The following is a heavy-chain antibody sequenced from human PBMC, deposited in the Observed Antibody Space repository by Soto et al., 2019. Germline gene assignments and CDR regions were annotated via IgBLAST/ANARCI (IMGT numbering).Heavy chain of an antibody. CDR3: ARHPAGYSNT. CDR1: GYSFTSYW. D-gene: IGHD6-13*01. V-gene: IGHV5-10-1*01. J-gene: IGHJ5*02. CDR2: IDPSDSYT. Sequence: PGESLKISCKGSGYSFTSYWISWVRQMPGKGLEWMGRIDPSDSYTNYSPSFQGHVTISADKSISTAYLQWSSLKATDTAMYYCARHPAGYSNTWGQGTLVTVSS.